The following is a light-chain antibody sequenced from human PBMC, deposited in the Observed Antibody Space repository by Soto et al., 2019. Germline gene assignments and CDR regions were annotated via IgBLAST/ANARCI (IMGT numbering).Light chain of an antibody. CDR1: QSISSW. V-gene: IGKV1-5*03. Sequence: DIQMTQSPSTLSASVGDRVTITCRASQSISSWLAWYQQKPGKAPKLLIYKASSSESGVPSRFSGSGSGTEFTLTISSLQPDDFATYYCQQYNSYQYTFGQGTKLEIK. CDR2: KAS. CDR3: QQYNSYQYT. J-gene: IGKJ2*01.